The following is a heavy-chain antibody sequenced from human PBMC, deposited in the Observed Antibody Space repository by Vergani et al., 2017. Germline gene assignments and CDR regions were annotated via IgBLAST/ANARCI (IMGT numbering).Heavy chain of an antibody. CDR2: IIPIFGTA. D-gene: IGHD3-10*01. J-gene: IGHJ4*02. CDR3: ARGSHPKPNYYGSGSYVGYLFDY. V-gene: IGHV1-69*06. CDR1: GGTFSSYA. Sequence: QVQLVQSGAEVKKPGSSVKVSCKASGGTFSSYAISWVRQAPGQGLEWMGGIIPIFGTANYAQKFQGRVTITADKSTSTAYMELSSLRSEDTAVYYCARGSHPKPNYYGSGSYVGYLFDYWGQGTLVTVSS.